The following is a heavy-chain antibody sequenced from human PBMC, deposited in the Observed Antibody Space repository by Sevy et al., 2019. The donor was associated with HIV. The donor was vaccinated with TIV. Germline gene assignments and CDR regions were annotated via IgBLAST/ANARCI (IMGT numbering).Heavy chain of an antibody. CDR3: AKAMDTWIQLWSLIDY. Sequence: GGSLRLSCAASGFTFNTYGMHWVRQAPGKGLEWVAVVSYDGSNKYYAESVQGRFTISRDNSGNTLYLQVNSLRTEDTAVYYCAKAMDTWIQLWSLIDYWGRGTLVTVSS. CDR1: GFTFNTYG. D-gene: IGHD5-18*01. CDR2: VSYDGSNK. J-gene: IGHJ4*02. V-gene: IGHV3-30*18.